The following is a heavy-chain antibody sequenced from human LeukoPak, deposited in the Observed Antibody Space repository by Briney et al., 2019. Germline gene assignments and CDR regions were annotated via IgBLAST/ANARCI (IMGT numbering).Heavy chain of an antibody. CDR1: GFTFSNYG. V-gene: IGHV3-33*01. CDR2: IWYDGSNK. D-gene: IGHD6-13*01. J-gene: IGHJ4*02. Sequence: PGGSQSLFCAASGFTFSNYGMHWVRQAPGKGLEWVAVIWYDGSNKYYADSVKGRFTLSRDNSKNTMFLQMNSLRPEDTAVYFCARDLTQLALFDYWGQGTLVPVSS. CDR3: ARDLTQLALFDY.